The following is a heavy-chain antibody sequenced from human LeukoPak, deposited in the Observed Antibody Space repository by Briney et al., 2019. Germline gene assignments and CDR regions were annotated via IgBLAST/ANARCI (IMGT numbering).Heavy chain of an antibody. CDR3: AKTYQYYDILTGWGSFDI. J-gene: IGHJ3*02. CDR2: ITYDGSNK. V-gene: IGHV3-30*18. CDR1: GFTFSSSG. D-gene: IGHD3-9*01. Sequence: GRSLRLSSAAPGFTFSSSGMHWVRQAPGMGLARQAAITYDGSNKYYADSVKGRFTISRDNSKNTLYLQMNSLRAEDTAVYYCAKTYQYYDILTGWGSFDIWGQGTMVTVSS.